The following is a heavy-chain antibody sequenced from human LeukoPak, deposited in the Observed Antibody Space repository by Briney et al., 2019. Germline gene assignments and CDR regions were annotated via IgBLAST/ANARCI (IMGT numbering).Heavy chain of an antibody. CDR2: ISGTGSST. CDR3: AKSFYSSSWEMNYFEF. V-gene: IGHV3-23*01. D-gene: IGHD6-13*01. CDR1: GFNLIRSA. J-gene: IGHJ4*02. Sequence: PGGSLRLSCAASGFNLIRSAMSWVRQAPGEGLEWVSTISGTGSSTFYADHVKGRFTISRDTSKRTLYLQLSSLTVADMAVYFCAKSFYSSSWEMNYFEFWGRGTLVTVSS.